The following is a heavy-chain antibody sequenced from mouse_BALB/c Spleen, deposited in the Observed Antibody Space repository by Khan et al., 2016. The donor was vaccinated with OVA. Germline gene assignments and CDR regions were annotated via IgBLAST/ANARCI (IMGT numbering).Heavy chain of an antibody. CDR1: GFTFTNYG. D-gene: IGHD2-14*01. CDR3: GRVGYNGTMDF. V-gene: IGHV9-3-1*01. J-gene: IGHJ4*01. CDR2: INTYTGEP. Sequence: QIQLVQSGPELKKPGETVQISCKASGFTFTNYGMNWVRQAPGKGLKWMGWINTYTGEPTFTDDFKGRFAFSLETSASTAYLQINSLKNEDTATKFCGRVGYNGTMDFWGQGTSVTVSS.